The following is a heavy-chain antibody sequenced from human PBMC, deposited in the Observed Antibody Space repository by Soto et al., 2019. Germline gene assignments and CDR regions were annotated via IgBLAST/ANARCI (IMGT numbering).Heavy chain of an antibody. J-gene: IGHJ5*02. CDR3: ARVQRYSGSYHWFDP. D-gene: IGHD5-12*01. Sequence: PSETLSLTCTVSGGSIRDFYWSWVRQPAGKGLEWIGRIYDTGSVNYNPSLKSRVTMSVDTSQNQLSLKLSPVTAADTAVYYCARVQRYSGSYHWFDPWGQGTLVTVSS. CDR1: GGSIRDFY. CDR2: IYDTGSV. V-gene: IGHV4-4*07.